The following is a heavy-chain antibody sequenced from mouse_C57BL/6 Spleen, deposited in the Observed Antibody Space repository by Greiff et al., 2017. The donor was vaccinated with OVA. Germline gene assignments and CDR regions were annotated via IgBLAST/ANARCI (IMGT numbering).Heavy chain of an antibody. V-gene: IGHV1-4*01. CDR3: ARYDYDEGAWFAY. D-gene: IGHD2-4*01. J-gene: IGHJ3*01. CDR2: INPSSGYT. CDR1: GYTFTSYT. Sequence: VQRVESGAELARPGASVKMSCKASGYTFTSYTMHWVKQRPGQGLEWIGYINPSSGYTKYNQKFKDKATLTADKSSSTAYMQLSSLTSEDSAVYYCARYDYDEGAWFAYWGQGTLVTVSA.